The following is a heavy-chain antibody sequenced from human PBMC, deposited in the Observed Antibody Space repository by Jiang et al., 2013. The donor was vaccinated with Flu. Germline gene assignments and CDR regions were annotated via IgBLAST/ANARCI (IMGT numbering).Heavy chain of an antibody. J-gene: IGHJ3*02. CDR1: GGSINNYY. D-gene: IGHD3-22*01. V-gene: IGHV4-59*01. CDR2: IYYSGST. Sequence: LLKPSEALSFICTVSGGSINNYYWSWIRQPPGKGLEWIGYIYYSGSTNYNPSLKSRVTISVDTSKNQFSLKLSSVTAADTAVYYCARVHPHYYYDSLEAFDIWGQGTMVTVSS. CDR3: ARVHPHYYYDSLEAFDI.